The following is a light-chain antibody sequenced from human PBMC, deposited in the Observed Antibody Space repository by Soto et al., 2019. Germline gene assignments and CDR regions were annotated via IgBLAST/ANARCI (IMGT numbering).Light chain of an antibody. V-gene: IGLV2-11*01. CDR2: DVT. CDR3: CSYAGSYTWV. CDR1: SSDVGAYKY. Sequence: QSALTQPRSVSGSPGQSVTISCTGTSSDVGAYKYVSWYQHYPGGAPKVMIYDVTQRPSGVPDRFSGTKSGNTASLTISGLQAEDEADYYCCSYAGSYTWVFGSGTKLTVL. J-gene: IGLJ1*01.